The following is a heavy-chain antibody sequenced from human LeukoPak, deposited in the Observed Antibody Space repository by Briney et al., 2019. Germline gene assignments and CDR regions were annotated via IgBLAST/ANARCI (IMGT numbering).Heavy chain of an antibody. V-gene: IGHV3-66*01. CDR2: IYSGGST. CDR3: ARDGPGGSSVGGLDY. Sequence: PGGSLRLSCAASGFTVSSNYMSWVRQAPGKGLEWVSVIYSGGSTYYADSVMGRFTISRDNSKNTLYLQMNSLRAEDTAVYYCARDGPGGSSVGGLDYWGQGTLVTVSS. J-gene: IGHJ4*02. CDR1: GFTVSSNY. D-gene: IGHD6-13*01.